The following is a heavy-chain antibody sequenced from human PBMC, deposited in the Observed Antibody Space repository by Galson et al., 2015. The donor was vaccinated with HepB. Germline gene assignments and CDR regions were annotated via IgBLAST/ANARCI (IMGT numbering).Heavy chain of an antibody. Sequence: QSGAEVKKPGESLKISCKGSGYSFTSYWIGWVRQMPGKGLEWMGIIYPGDSDTRYSPSFQGQVTISADKSISTAYPQWSSLKASDTAMYYCARLSLGVGAAQKDWVDPWGQGTLVTVSS. CDR3: ARLSLGVGAAQKDWVDP. D-gene: IGHD6-13*01. J-gene: IGHJ5*02. CDR1: GYSFTSYW. V-gene: IGHV5-51*01. CDR2: IYPGDSDT.